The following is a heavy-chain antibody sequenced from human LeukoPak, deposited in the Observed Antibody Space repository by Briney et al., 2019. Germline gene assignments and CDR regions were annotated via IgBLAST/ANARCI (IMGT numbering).Heavy chain of an antibody. J-gene: IGHJ4*02. CDR3: ARERDDEEGFDY. CDR1: GGTFSSYA. Sequence: SVKVSCKASGGTFSSYAISWVRQAPGQGLEWMGGIIPIFGTANYAQKFQGRVTITADESTSTANMELSSLRSEDTAVYYCARERDDEEGFDYWGQGTLVTVSS. D-gene: IGHD1-1*01. V-gene: IGHV1-69*13. CDR2: IIPIFGTA.